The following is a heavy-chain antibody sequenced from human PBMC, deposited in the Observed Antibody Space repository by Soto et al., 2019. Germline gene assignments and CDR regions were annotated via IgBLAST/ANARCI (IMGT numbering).Heavy chain of an antibody. J-gene: IGHJ4*02. Sequence: GESLKISWKGSGYSFTSYWIGWVRQMPGKGLEWMGIIYPGDSDTRYSPSFQGQVTISADKSISTAYLQWSSLKASDTAMYYCARSSTMTPDYFDYWGQGTLVTVSS. V-gene: IGHV5-51*01. D-gene: IGHD3-22*01. CDR1: GYSFTSYW. CDR2: IYPGDSDT. CDR3: ARSSTMTPDYFDY.